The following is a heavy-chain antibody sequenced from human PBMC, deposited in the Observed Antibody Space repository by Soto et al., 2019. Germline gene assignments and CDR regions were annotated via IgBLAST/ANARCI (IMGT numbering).Heavy chain of an antibody. D-gene: IGHD3-3*01. CDR2: IYYSGST. Sequence: PSETLALTCAVSGGAISSAGYSWSLIRQPPGKGLDWIGYIYYSGSTYYNPSLKSRVTISVDTSKNQFSLKLSSVTAADTAVYYRARDPYYDFWSGHLASYGMDVWGQGTTVTVSS. J-gene: IGHJ6*02. CDR1: GGAISSAGYS. V-gene: IGHV4-30-2*05. CDR3: ARDPYYDFWSGHLASYGMDV.